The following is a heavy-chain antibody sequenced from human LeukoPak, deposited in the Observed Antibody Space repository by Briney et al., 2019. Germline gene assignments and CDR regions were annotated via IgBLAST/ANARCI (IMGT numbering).Heavy chain of an antibody. CDR1: GYTFTDYY. CDR2: INPNSGGT. D-gene: IGHD5-18*01. CDR3: ARIGVQLWVDTPDY. Sequence: GASVKVSCKASGYTFTDYYMQWVRQAPGQGLEWMGWINPNSGGTNYAQKFQGRVTMTRDTSISTAYMELSRLRSDDTAVYYCARIGVQLWVDTPDYWGQGTLVTVSS. V-gene: IGHV1-2*02. J-gene: IGHJ4*02.